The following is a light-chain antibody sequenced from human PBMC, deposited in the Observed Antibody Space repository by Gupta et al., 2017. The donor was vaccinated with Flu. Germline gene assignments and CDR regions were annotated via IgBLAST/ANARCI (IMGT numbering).Light chain of an antibody. CDR1: QSISSY. Sequence: GDRVTITCRASQSISSYLNWYQQKPGKAPKLLIYAASSLQSGVPSRFSGSGSGTDFTLTISSLQPEDFATYYCQQSYSTPRVFGGGTKVEIK. J-gene: IGKJ4*01. V-gene: IGKV1-39*01. CDR2: AAS. CDR3: QQSYSTPRV.